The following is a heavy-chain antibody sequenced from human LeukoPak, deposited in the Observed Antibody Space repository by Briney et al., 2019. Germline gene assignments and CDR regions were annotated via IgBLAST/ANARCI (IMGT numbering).Heavy chain of an antibody. CDR2: INPNSGGT. CDR1: GYTFTGYY. V-gene: IGHV1-2*02. CDR3: AGARSGSYYVFRSNFDY. D-gene: IGHD1-26*01. Sequence: GASVKVSCKASGYTFTGYYMHWVRQAPGEGLEWMGWINPNSGGTNYAQKFQGRVTMTRDTSISTAYMELSRLRSDDTAVYYCAGARSGSYYVFRSNFDYWGQGTLVTVSS. J-gene: IGHJ4*02.